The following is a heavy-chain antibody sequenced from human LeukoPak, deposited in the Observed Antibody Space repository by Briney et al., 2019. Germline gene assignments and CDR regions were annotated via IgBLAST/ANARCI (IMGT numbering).Heavy chain of an antibody. V-gene: IGHV4-39*07. CDR3: ARAGPNYVAFDI. D-gene: IGHD3-16*01. CDR1: GGSISSSSYY. Sequence: PSETLSLTCTVSGGSISSSSYYWGWIRQPPGKGLEWIGSIYYSGSTYYNPSLKSRVTISVDTSKNQFSLKLSSVTAADTAVYYCARAGPNYVAFDIWGQGTMVTVSS. J-gene: IGHJ3*02. CDR2: IYYSGST.